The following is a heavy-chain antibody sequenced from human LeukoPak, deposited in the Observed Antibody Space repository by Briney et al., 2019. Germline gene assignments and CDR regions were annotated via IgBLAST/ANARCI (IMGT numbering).Heavy chain of an antibody. Sequence: SETLSLTCTVSGGSISTYYWNWIRQPPGKGLDWIGFIYNSGSTKYNPSLKSRVTISVDTSKNQFSLKLSSVTAADTAVYYCARSNGNSMFDYWGQGTLVTVSS. J-gene: IGHJ4*02. D-gene: IGHD4-23*01. V-gene: IGHV4-59*08. CDR1: GGSISTYY. CDR3: ARSNGNSMFDY. CDR2: IYNSGST.